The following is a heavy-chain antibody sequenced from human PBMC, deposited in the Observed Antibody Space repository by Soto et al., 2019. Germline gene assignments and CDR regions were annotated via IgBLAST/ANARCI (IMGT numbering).Heavy chain of an antibody. Sequence: ASVKVSCKASGYTFTSYDINWVRQATGQGLEWMGWMNPNSGNTGYAQKFQGRVTMTRNTSISTAYMELSSLRSEDTAVYYCARFDTEMGPHVYSSGWYHWFDPWGQGTLVTVSS. J-gene: IGHJ5*02. CDR3: ARFDTEMGPHVYSSGWYHWFDP. CDR2: MNPNSGNT. D-gene: IGHD6-19*01. V-gene: IGHV1-8*01. CDR1: GYTFTSYD.